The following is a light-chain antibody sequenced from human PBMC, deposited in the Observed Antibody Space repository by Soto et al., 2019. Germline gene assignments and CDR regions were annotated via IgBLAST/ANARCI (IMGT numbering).Light chain of an antibody. CDR3: QQYGSSPRT. CDR2: GAS. V-gene: IGKV3-20*01. Sequence: EIVLTQSPGTLSLSPGERATLSCRASQSISNSYLAWYQQKPGQAPRLLMYGASSRATGIQDRFSGSGSVTDFTLTISRLEPEDFAVYFCQQYGSSPRTFGQGTKVEIK. CDR1: QSISNSY. J-gene: IGKJ1*01.